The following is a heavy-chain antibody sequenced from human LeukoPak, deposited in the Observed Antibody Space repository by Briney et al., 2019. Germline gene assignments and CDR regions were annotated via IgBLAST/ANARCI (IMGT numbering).Heavy chain of an antibody. D-gene: IGHD1-1*01. CDR1: GFTFSSYG. V-gene: IGHV3-33*01. CDR2: IWYDGSNK. CDR3: ARDQVPSMYFDY. J-gene: IGHJ4*02. Sequence: GGSLRLSCAASGFTFSSYGMHWVRQAPGKGLEWVAVIWYDGSNKYYADSVKGRFTISRDNSKSTLYLQMNSLRAEDTAVYYCARDQVPSMYFDYWGQGTLVTVSS.